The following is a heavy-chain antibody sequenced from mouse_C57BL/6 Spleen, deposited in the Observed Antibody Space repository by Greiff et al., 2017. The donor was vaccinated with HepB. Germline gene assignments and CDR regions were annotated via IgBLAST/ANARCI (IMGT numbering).Heavy chain of an antibody. CDR2: INPYNGGT. V-gene: IGHV1-19*01. Sequence: EVQLQQSGPVLVKPGASVKMSCKASGYTFTDYYMNWVKQSHGKSLEWIGVINPYNGGTSYNQKFKGKATLTVDKSSSTAYMELNILTSEDSAVYYCAIYSTLFYAMDYWGQGTSVTVSS. J-gene: IGHJ4*01. D-gene: IGHD2-1*01. CDR1: GYTFTDYY. CDR3: AIYSTLFYAMDY.